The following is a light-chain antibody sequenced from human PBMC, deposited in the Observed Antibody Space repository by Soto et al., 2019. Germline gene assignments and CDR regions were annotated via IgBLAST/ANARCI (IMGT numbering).Light chain of an antibody. CDR2: DAS. CDR1: QDISNY. Sequence: DIQMTQSPSSLSASVGDRVTITCQASQDISNYLNWYQQKLGKAPKLLIYDASNLEPGVPSRFSESGSGTEFIFTISSLQPEDIATYYCQQYDTLSFTFGPGTKVDI. V-gene: IGKV1-33*01. CDR3: QQYDTLSFT. J-gene: IGKJ3*01.